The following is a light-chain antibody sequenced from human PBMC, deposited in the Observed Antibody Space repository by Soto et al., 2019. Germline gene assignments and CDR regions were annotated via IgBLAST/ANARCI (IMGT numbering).Light chain of an antibody. V-gene: IGLV2-14*01. J-gene: IGLJ1*01. CDR2: EVS. CDR1: SSDIGAYNY. Sequence: QSALTQPASLSVSPGQSITISCTGSSSDIGAYNYVSWFQQYPGKAPKLIISEVSNRPSGVSNRFSGSKSGTAASLTISGLQTEDEADYFCFSFTTDWTHVFGTGTKVTVL. CDR3: FSFTTDWTHV.